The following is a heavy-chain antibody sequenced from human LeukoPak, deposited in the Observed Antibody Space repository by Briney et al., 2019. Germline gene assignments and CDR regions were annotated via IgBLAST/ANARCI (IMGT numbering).Heavy chain of an antibody. Sequence: GASVKVSCKASGYTFSNYGISWVRQATGRGLERMGWISGQTGKTKQAQKFQGRITLTTDSATNTAYMELRSLTSDDTAVYYCARDLAFPGSYGSAEFYFDFWGQGALVTVSS. V-gene: IGHV1-18*01. CDR1: GYTFSNYG. D-gene: IGHD1-26*01. CDR3: ARDLAFPGSYGSAEFYFDF. CDR2: ISGQTGKT. J-gene: IGHJ4*02.